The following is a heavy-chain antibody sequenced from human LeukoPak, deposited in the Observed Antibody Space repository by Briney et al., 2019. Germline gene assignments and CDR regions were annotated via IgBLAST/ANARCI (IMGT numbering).Heavy chain of an antibody. CDR1: GGSIRSSSYY. D-gene: IGHD1-7*01. Sequence: SETLSLTCSVSGGSIRSSSYYWGWIRQAPGKGLEWIGSMYYSGSTYYNPSLKSRVTMSVDTSKNQFSLKLSSVTAADTAVYYCARLENYRYYFDCWGQGTLVTVSS. V-gene: IGHV4-39*01. CDR2: MYYSGST. CDR3: ARLENYRYYFDC. J-gene: IGHJ4*02.